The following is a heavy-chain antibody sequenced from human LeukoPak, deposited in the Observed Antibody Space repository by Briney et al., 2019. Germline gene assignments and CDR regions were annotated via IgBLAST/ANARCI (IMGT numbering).Heavy chain of an antibody. CDR2: IYPGDSDT. CDR3: ARLGRYNWNYEGVYFDY. J-gene: IGHJ4*02. D-gene: IGHD1-7*01. Sequence: GESLKISCKGSGYSFTSYWTGWVRQMPGKGLEWMGIIYPGDSDTRYSPSFQGQVTISADKSINTAYLQWSSLKASDTAMYYCARLGRYNWNYEGVYFDYWGQGTLVTVSS. V-gene: IGHV5-51*01. CDR1: GYSFTSYW.